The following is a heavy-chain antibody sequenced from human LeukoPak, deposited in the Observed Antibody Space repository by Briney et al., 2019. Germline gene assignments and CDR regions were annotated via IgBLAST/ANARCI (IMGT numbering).Heavy chain of an antibody. J-gene: IGHJ4*02. V-gene: IGHV4-34*01. CDR1: GGSFSGYY. D-gene: IGHD4-17*01. CDR3: ARGESNDYGDYVDDY. Sequence: SETLSLTCAVYGGSFSGYYWSWIRQPPGKGLEWIGEINHSGSTNYNPSLKSRVTISVDTSKNQFSPKLSSVTAADTAVYYCARGESNDYGDYVDDYWGQGTLVTVSS. CDR2: INHSGST.